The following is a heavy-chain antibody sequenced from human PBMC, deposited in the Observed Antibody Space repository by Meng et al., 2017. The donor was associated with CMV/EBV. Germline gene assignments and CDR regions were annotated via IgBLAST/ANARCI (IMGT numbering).Heavy chain of an antibody. D-gene: IGHD1-14*01. CDR1: GGSISSGDYY. CDR2: IYYSGST. J-gene: IGHJ4*02. CDR3: ARVTSRVAGAFDY. Sequence: VPAQDSGPGVGNPSQTLSLTCTVSGGSISSGDYYWSWIRQPPGKGLEWIGYIYYSGSTYYNPSLKNRVTISVDTSKNQFSLKLSSVTAADAAVYYCARVTSRVAGAFDYWGQGTLVTVSS. V-gene: IGHV4-30-4*08.